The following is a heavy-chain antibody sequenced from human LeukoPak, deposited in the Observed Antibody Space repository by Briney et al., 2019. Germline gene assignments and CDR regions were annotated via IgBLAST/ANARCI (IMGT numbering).Heavy chain of an antibody. Sequence: PGGSLRLSCAASGFTFSSYEMNWVRQAPGKGLEWVSYISSSGSTIYYADSVKGRFTISRDNAKNSLYLQINSLRAEDTAVYYCARVAVTATFDYWGQGTLVTVSS. V-gene: IGHV3-48*03. CDR3: ARVAVTATFDY. CDR1: GFTFSSYE. J-gene: IGHJ4*02. D-gene: IGHD2-21*02. CDR2: ISSSGSTI.